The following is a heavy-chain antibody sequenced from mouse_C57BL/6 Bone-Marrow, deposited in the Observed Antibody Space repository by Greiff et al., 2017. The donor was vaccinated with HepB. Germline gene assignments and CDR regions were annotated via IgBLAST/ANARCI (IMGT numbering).Heavy chain of an antibody. CDR1: GYTFTSYW. D-gene: IGHD1-1*01. V-gene: IGHV1-55*01. CDR3: ARTHYCSSLYAMDY. J-gene: IGHJ4*01. CDR2: IYPRSGNT. Sequence: QVQLQQPGAELVKPGASVKMSCKASGYTFTSYWITWVKQRPGQGLEWIGEIYPRSGNTYYNEKFKGKATLTADKSSSTAYMELRSLTSEDSAVYFCARTHYCSSLYAMDYWGQGTSVTVSS.